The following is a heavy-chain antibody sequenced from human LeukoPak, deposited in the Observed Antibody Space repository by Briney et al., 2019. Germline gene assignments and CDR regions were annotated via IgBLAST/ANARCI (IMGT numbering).Heavy chain of an antibody. D-gene: IGHD3-3*01. J-gene: IGHJ4*02. CDR3: ARGTYEWSGTKYYFDY. Sequence: SETLSLTCIVSGGSLSSGSYYWSWIRQPAGKGLEWIGRIYTSGSTNYNPSLKSRVTISVDTSKNQFSLKLSSVTAADTAVYYCARGTYEWSGTKYYFDYWGQGTLVTVSS. CDR1: GGSLSSGSYY. V-gene: IGHV4-61*02. CDR2: IYTSGST.